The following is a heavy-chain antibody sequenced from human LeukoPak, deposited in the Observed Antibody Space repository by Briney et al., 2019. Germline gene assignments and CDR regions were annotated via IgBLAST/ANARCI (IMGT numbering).Heavy chain of an antibody. V-gene: IGHV1-46*01. J-gene: IGHJ4*02. D-gene: IGHD2-15*01. Sequence: ASVNVSCKASGYIFISYYIHWVRQAPGQGLEWMGVINPSDGSTNYAQKLQGRVTMTTDTSTSTAYMELRSLRSDDTAVYYCARGRGGSLYYFDHWGQGTPVTVSS. CDR2: INPSDGST. CDR3: ARGRGGSLYYFDH. CDR1: GYIFISYY.